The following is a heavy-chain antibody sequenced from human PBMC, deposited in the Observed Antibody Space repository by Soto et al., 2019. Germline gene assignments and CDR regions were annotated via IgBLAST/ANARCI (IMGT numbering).Heavy chain of an antibody. D-gene: IGHD4-17*01. Sequence: SXTLSLTCTVSGGSISSYYCSWIVQPPGKGLEWIGYIYSTENTNYNPSLKSRVTISVDTSKNQFSLKVRSVTAADTAVYYCARETYGDYVGYFDPWGQGIQVTVSS. CDR3: ARETYGDYVGYFDP. CDR1: GGSISSYY. J-gene: IGHJ5*02. V-gene: IGHV4-4*08. CDR2: IYSTENT.